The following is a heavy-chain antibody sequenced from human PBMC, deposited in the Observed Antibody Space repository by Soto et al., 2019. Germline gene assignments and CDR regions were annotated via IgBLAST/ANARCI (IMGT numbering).Heavy chain of an antibody. CDR2: IWADGSRQ. J-gene: IGHJ4*02. Sequence: QVQLVESGGGVIQPGKSLRLSCSASGFAFSTYGMHWVRQAPGKGLEWVAVIWADGSRQFYGDSVKGRFTISRDNSKNTLYLQMNSLRVDDTAVYYCVGGPGYWGLSDYWGQGTLVTVSS. V-gene: IGHV3-33*08. CDR3: VGGPGYWGLSDY. CDR1: GFAFSTYG. D-gene: IGHD3-9*01.